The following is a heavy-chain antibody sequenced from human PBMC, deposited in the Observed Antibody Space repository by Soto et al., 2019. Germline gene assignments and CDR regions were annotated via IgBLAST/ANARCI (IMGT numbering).Heavy chain of an antibody. V-gene: IGHV1-2*04. J-gene: IGHJ6*02. CDR3: ARAGFGVRGVIIPSYYYGMDV. CDR1: GYTFTGYY. D-gene: IGHD3-10*01. Sequence: ASVKVSCKASGYTFTGYYMHCGRQAPRQGLEWMGWINPNIGSTNYAQKFQGWVTMTRDTSISTAYMELSRLRSDDTAVYYCARAGFGVRGVIIPSYYYGMDVWGQGTTVTVSS. CDR2: INPNIGST.